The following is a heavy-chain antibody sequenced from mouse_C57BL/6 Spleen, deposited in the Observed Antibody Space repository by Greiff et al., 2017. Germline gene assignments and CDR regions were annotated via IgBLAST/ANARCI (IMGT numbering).Heavy chain of an antibody. V-gene: IGHV5-4*03. CDR1: GFTFSSYA. CDR2: ISDGGSYT. Sequence: EVKLVESGGGLVKPGGSLKLSCAASGFTFSSYAMSWVRQTPEKRLEWVATISDGGSYTYYPDNVKGRFTISRDNAKNNLYLQMSHLKSEDTAMYYCASDCTPRAMDYWGQGPSVTVSS. CDR3: ASDCTPRAMDY. D-gene: IGHD2-4*01. J-gene: IGHJ4*01.